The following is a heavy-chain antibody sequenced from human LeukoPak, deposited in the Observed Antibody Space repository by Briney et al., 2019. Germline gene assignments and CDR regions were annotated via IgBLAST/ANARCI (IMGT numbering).Heavy chain of an antibody. CDR3: ARFYGDPVAGVYYGMDV. CDR2: IYYSGST. J-gene: IGHJ6*02. CDR1: GGSISSYY. V-gene: IGHV4-59*01. Sequence: PPETLSLTCTVSGGSISSYYWSWIRQPPGKGLEWIGYIYYSGSTNYNPSLKSRVTISVDTSKNQFSLKLSSVTAADTAVYYCARFYGDPVAGVYYGMDVWGQGTTVTVSS. D-gene: IGHD4-17*01.